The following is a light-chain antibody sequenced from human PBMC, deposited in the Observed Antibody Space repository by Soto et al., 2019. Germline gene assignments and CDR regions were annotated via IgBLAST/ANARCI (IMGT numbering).Light chain of an antibody. CDR1: SSNIGSNY. Sequence: QPVLTQPPSVSAAPGQKVTISCSGSSSNIGSNYVSWYQQLPGTAPKLLIYENYERPSGIPDRFSGSKSGTSATLGITGLQTGDEADYYCGAWDGSLTGGVFGGGTKLTVL. V-gene: IGLV1-51*02. J-gene: IGLJ2*01. CDR3: GAWDGSLTGGV. CDR2: ENY.